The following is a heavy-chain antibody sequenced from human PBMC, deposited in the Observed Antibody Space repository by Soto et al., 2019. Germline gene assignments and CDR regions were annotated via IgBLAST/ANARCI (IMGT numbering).Heavy chain of an antibody. Sequence: QVHLVQSGAEVKKPGSSVKVSCKASGGTFSNHAINWVRQAPGQGLEWMGRIIPIFTTTNYAQKFQGRVTITADDSTITAYMELSSLKHDDTAVYYCAREVAADGTFREDVFDIWGQGTLGTVSS. V-gene: IGHV1-69*12. CDR3: AREVAADGTFREDVFDI. D-gene: IGHD6-13*01. CDR2: IIPIFTTT. J-gene: IGHJ3*02. CDR1: GGTFSNHA.